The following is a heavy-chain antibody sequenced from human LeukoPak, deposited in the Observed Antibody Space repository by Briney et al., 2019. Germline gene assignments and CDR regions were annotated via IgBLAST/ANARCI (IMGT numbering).Heavy chain of an antibody. V-gene: IGHV3-13*01. CDR2: IGTAGDT. D-gene: IGHD6-13*01. Sequence: GGSLRLSCAASGFMFSSYDMHWVRQAPGKGLEWVSAIGTAGDTHYPHSLKGRFIISRENAKTSLYLQMNSLRVGDTAVYYCARVPYTSSRSGRPYYYGMDVWGQGTTVTVSS. CDR1: GFMFSSYD. J-gene: IGHJ6*02. CDR3: ARVPYTSSRSGRPYYYGMDV.